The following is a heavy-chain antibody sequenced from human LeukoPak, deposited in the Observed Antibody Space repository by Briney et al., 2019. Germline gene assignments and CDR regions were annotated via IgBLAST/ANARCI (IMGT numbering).Heavy chain of an antibody. Sequence: GASVKLSCKASGYRFTNFDINWVRQATGQGLEWMGWMNPNSGNKGYAQKFQGRVTMTMNTSITTAYMELSSLRSEDTAVYYCARGPQWRGDYYYMDVWGRGTTVTVSS. V-gene: IGHV1-8*01. CDR1: GYRFTNFD. CDR3: ARGPQWRGDYYYMDV. D-gene: IGHD6-19*01. CDR2: MNPNSGNK. J-gene: IGHJ6*03.